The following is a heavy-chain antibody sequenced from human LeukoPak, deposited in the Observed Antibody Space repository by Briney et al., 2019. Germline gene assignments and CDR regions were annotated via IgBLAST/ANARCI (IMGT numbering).Heavy chain of an antibody. CDR1: GGSISSYY. V-gene: IGHV4-59*01. J-gene: IGHJ3*02. D-gene: IGHD3-9*01. Sequence: SETLSLTCTVSGGSISSYYWSWIRQPPGKGLEWIGYIYYSGSTTYNPSLKSRVTISVDTSKNHFSLKLTSVTAADTAVYYCARVGLRYFGEHAFDIWGQGTMVTVSS. CDR2: IYYSGST. CDR3: ARVGLRYFGEHAFDI.